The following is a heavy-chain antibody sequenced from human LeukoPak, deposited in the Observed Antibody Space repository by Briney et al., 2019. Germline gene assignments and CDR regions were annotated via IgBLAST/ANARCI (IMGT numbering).Heavy chain of an antibody. CDR1: GFTFSAYT. J-gene: IGHJ4*02. CDR3: ARPVDYNAGDY. D-gene: IGHD5-12*01. Sequence: GGSLRLSCSATGFTFSAYTMNWVRQAPGQGLEWVSYISSGSSSVYYADSVKGRFTISRDNAKNSLYLQMNSLRAEDTAVYYCARPVDYNAGDYWGQGTLVTVSS. CDR2: ISSGSSSV. V-gene: IGHV3-48*04.